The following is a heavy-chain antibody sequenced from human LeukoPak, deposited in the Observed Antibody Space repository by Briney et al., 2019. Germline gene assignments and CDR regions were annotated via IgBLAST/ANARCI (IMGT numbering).Heavy chain of an antibody. CDR1: GYTLTELS. CDR2: FDPEDGET. D-gene: IGHD2-15*01. Sequence: GASVKVSCKVSGYTLTELSMHWVRQAPGKGLEWMGGFDPEDGETIYAQKFQGRVTMTEDTSTDTAYMELSSLRSEGTAVYYCATACGGSCYYNWFDPWGQGTLVTVSS. CDR3: ATACGGSCYYNWFDP. V-gene: IGHV1-24*01. J-gene: IGHJ5*02.